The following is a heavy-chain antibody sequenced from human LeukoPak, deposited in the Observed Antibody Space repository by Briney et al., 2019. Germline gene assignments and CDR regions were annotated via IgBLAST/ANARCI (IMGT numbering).Heavy chain of an antibody. CDR3: AREVAVAGTD. CDR1: GYTFTSYG. Sequence: ASVKVSCKASGYTFTSYGISWVRQAPGQGLEWMGWMNPNSGSTGYAQKFQGRVTMTRNTSISTAYMELSSLRSEDTAVYYCAREVAVAGTDWGQGTLVTVSS. V-gene: IGHV1-8*02. J-gene: IGHJ4*02. D-gene: IGHD6-19*01. CDR2: MNPNSGST.